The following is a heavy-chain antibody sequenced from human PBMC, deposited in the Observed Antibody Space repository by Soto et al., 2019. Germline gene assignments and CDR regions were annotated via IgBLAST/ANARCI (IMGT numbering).Heavy chain of an antibody. D-gene: IGHD6-25*01. Sequence: EVQLVESGGDLVQPGGSLRLSCVASGFTFNTYWMSWVRQAPGKGLEWVANIKEDGSDKYYVDSVKGRFTISRDNAKKLLCLQMNGRGAGDSAMYYCARFTRGSSGDYWGQGTLVTVSS. CDR2: IKEDGSDK. CDR3: ARFTRGSSGDY. J-gene: IGHJ4*02. CDR1: GFTFNTYW. V-gene: IGHV3-7*01.